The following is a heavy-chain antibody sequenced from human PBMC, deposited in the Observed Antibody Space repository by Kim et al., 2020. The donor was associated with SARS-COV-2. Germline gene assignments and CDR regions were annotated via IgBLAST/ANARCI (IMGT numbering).Heavy chain of an antibody. V-gene: IGHV3-74*01. CDR3: ARAEYSTSRIDY. D-gene: IGHD2-2*01. Sequence: NYADSVKGRFTISRDNAKNTLYLQMNSLRAEDTAVYYCARAEYSTSRIDYWGQGTLVTVSS. J-gene: IGHJ4*02.